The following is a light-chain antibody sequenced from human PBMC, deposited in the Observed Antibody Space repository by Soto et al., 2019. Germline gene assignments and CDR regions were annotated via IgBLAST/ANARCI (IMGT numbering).Light chain of an antibody. J-gene: IGKJ5*01. CDR1: ESVSRN. Sequence: EVVLTQSPATLSVSPGERAALSSSASESVSRNLAWYQQKPGQAPRLLIYDASTRATGIPDRFSGGGSGTEFTLTISSLQSEDFVVYYCQQYNSWPPITFGQGTRLEIK. CDR2: DAS. CDR3: QQYNSWPPIT. V-gene: IGKV3-15*01.